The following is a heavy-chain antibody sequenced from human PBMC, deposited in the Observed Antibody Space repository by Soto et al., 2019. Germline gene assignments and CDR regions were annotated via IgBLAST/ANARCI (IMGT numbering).Heavy chain of an antibody. V-gene: IGHV1-69*01. CDR2: IIPTFGTT. Sequence: QVQLVQSGAEVKKPGSSVKVSCKASGGTFSSYAINWVRQAPGQGLEWMGGIIPTFGTTNYAQNFQGRVTITADESTSTAYMELTSLRSEDTAVYYCARPIKYYDSCTGHPPFDYWGQGTLVTVSS. CDR3: ARPIKYYDSCTGHPPFDY. D-gene: IGHD3-3*01. J-gene: IGHJ4*02. CDR1: GGTFSSYA.